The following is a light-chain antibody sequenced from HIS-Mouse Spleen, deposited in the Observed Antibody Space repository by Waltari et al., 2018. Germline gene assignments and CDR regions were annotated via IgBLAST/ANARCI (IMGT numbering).Light chain of an antibody. CDR1: ALPKQY. J-gene: IGLJ3*02. CDR2: KDS. Sequence: SYELTQPPSVSVSPGQTARITCSGDALPKQYAYWYQQKPGQAPVLVIYKDSEGRSWIPEQFAGSSSGTPVTLTISGVQAEDEADYYCQSADSSGTYGVFGGGTKLTVL. CDR3: QSADSSGTYGV. V-gene: IGLV3-25*03.